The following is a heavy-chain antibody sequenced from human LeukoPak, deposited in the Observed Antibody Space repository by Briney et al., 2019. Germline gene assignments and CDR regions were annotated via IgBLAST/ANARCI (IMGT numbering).Heavy chain of an antibody. CDR1: GDSVSSTNTA. CDR3: ARGWGFDF. V-gene: IGHV6-1*01. D-gene: IGHD7-27*01. J-gene: IGHJ4*02. CDR2: AYYRSKWYI. Sequence: SQTLSLTCAISGDSVSSTNTAWNWIRQSPSRGLEWLGRAYYRSKWYIDYAVSLKSRMTINPDTSKNQFSLQLNSLTPDDTAVYYCARGWGFDFWGQGTLVTVSS.